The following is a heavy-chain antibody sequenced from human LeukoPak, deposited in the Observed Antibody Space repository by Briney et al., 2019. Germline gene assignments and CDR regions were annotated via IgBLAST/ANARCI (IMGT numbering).Heavy chain of an antibody. CDR1: GYTFNWYG. V-gene: IGHV1-18*01. D-gene: IGHD5-12*01. CDR3: ARWVASPWFFDS. CDR2: INTNNGDT. Sequence: ASVKVSCKASGYTFNWYGISWVRQAPGQGPEWMGWINTNNGDTNYVQKLQGRVTMTTDASTSTAYMELRSLRSDDTAVYYCARWVASPWFFDSWGQGTLVTVSS. J-gene: IGHJ4*02.